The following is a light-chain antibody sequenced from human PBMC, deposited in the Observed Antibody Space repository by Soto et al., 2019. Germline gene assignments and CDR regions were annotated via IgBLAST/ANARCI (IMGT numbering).Light chain of an antibody. CDR1: QSIGSH. Sequence: IQVTQSPSSLSASVGDRVTITCRASQSIGSHLNWYQQKPGTAPNLLIHGASSLQGGVPSRFSGSGSGTDFALTITTVQPEDFATYYCLQTYSLPVAFGGGTKVEI. V-gene: IGKV1-39*01. J-gene: IGKJ4*01. CDR2: GAS. CDR3: LQTYSLPVA.